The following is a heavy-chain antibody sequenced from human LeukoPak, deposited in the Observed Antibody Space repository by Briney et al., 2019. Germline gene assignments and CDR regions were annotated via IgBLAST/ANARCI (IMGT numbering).Heavy chain of an antibody. V-gene: IGHV3-21*01. J-gene: IGHJ4*02. D-gene: IGHD6-6*01. CDR3: ARDGQLVLFDY. CDR2: ISSSSSYI. CDR1: GFTFSSYS. Sequence: PGGSLRLYCAASGFTFSSYSMNWVRQAPGKGLEWGSAISSSSSYIYYADSVKGRFTISRDNAKTSLYLQTNGLRAEDTAVDYCARDGQLVLFDYWGQGTLVTVSS.